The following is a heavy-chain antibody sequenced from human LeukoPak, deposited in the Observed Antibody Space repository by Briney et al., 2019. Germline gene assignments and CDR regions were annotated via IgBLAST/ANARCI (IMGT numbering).Heavy chain of an antibody. D-gene: IGHD6-19*01. CDR1: GGSFSGYY. Sequence: SETLPLTCAVYGGSFSGYYWSWIRQPPGKGLEWIGEINHSGSTNYNPSLKSRVTMSVDTSKNQFSLNLNSVIAADTALYYCARGPTYSSGAYFDYWGQGILVTVSS. J-gene: IGHJ4*02. CDR2: INHSGST. V-gene: IGHV4-34*01. CDR3: ARGPTYSSGAYFDY.